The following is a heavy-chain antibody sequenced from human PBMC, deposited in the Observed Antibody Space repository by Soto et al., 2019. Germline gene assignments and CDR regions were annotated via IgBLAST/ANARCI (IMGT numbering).Heavy chain of an antibody. J-gene: IGHJ6*02. Sequence: PGESLKISCKGSGYSFTSYWIGWVRQMPGKGLEWMGIIYPGDSDTRYSPSFQGQVTISADKSISTAYLQWSSLKASDTAIYYCARSTIGFGPPQNNGMDVWGQGTTVTVSS. CDR3: ARSTIGFGPPQNNGMDV. CDR2: IYPGDSDT. V-gene: IGHV5-51*01. CDR1: GYSFTSYW. D-gene: IGHD3-10*01.